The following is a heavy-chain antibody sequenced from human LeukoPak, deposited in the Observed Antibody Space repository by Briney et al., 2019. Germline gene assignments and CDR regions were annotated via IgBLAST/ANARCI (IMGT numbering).Heavy chain of an antibody. CDR2: IYPGDSDT. D-gene: IGHD3-10*01. Sequence: GESLKISCQGSGHSFTTNWIAWVRQMPGKGLEWMGTIYPGDSDTRYSPSFRGQVTISADKSISTTYLQWSSLKASDTAMYYRARHYASGTYYNPLGYWGQGTLVTVSS. V-gene: IGHV5-51*01. CDR3: ARHYASGTYYNPLGY. CDR1: GHSFTTNW. J-gene: IGHJ4*02.